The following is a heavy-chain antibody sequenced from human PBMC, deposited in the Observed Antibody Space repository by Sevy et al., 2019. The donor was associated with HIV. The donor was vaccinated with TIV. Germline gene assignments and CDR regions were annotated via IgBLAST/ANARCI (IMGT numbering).Heavy chain of an antibody. Sequence: GGSLRLSCSASGFTFNYYGMYWVRQAPGKGLQYVSGISSNGDSTDYGDSVKGRFTTSRDNSKNTLYLQMSSLRAEDTAVYYCLRDLLRPVVVPAASFDYWGQGTLVTVSS. CDR1: GFTFNYYG. CDR2: ISSNGDST. CDR3: LRDLLRPVVVPAASFDY. V-gene: IGHV3-64D*06. D-gene: IGHD2-2*01. J-gene: IGHJ4*02.